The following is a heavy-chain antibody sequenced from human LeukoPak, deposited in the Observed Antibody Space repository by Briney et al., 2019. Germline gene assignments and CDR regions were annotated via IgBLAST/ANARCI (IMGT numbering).Heavy chain of an antibody. CDR2: IYTSGST. CDR1: GVSISSYY. J-gene: IGHJ6*03. CDR3: ARDQYCSGGSCYPYYYYYMDV. Sequence: PSETLSLTCTVSGVSISSYYWSWIRQPAGKGLEWVGRIYTSGSTNYNPSLKSRVTMSVDTSKNQFSLKLSSVTAADTAVYYCARDQYCSGGSCYPYYYYYMDVWGKGTTVTVSS. V-gene: IGHV4-4*07. D-gene: IGHD2-15*01.